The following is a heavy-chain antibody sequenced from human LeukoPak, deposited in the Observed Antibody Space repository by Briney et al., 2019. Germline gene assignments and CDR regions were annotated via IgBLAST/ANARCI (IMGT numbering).Heavy chain of an antibody. CDR3: ARNGGYSQNYYYYYMDV. CDR1: EFSVGSNY. V-gene: IGHV3-66*01. Sequence: GGSLRLSCAASEFSVGSNYMTWVRQAPGKGLEWVSLIYSGGSTYYADSVKGRFTISRDNSKNTLYLQMNSLRAEDTAVYYCARNGGYSQNYYYYYMDVWGKGTTVTVSS. CDR2: IYSGGST. J-gene: IGHJ6*03. D-gene: IGHD4-11*01.